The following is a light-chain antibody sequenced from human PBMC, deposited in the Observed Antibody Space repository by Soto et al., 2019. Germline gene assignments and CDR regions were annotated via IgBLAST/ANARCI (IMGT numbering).Light chain of an antibody. CDR3: QQYNHWPRT. CDR2: GAS. Sequence: EIVMTQSPATLSVSPGARATLSCRASQSVSSNLAWYQQKPGQAPRLLIYGASTRATGIPARFSGSGSGTAGTLTLSSLQSEDGAVYDGQQYNHWPRTFGQGTKVDIK. V-gene: IGKV3-15*01. CDR1: QSVSSN. J-gene: IGKJ1*01.